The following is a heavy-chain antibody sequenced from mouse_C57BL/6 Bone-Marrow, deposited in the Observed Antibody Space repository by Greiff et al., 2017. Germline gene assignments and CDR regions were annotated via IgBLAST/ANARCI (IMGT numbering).Heavy chain of an antibody. J-gene: IGHJ1*03. Sequence: EVQLQQSGPELVKPGASVKISCKASGYTFTDYYMNWVKQSHGKSLEWIGDIYPNNGGTSYNQKFKGKATLTVDKSSSTAYMELSSLTSEDSAVYDCARRVYYYGSRYWYFDVWGTGTTVTVSS. CDR2: IYPNNGGT. V-gene: IGHV1-26*01. CDR3: ARRVYYYGSRYWYFDV. D-gene: IGHD1-1*01. CDR1: GYTFTDYY.